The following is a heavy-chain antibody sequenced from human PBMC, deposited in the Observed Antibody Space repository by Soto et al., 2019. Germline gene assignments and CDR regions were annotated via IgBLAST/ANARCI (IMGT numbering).Heavy chain of an antibody. J-gene: IGHJ6*02. V-gene: IGHV5-51*01. CDR3: ARGPRGRYSGYDSPVTYYYYGMDV. CDR1: GYSFTGYW. D-gene: IGHD5-12*01. CDR2: IYPGDSDT. Sequence: GESLKISCKGSGYSFTGYWIGWVRQMPGKGLEWMGIIYPGDSDTRYSPSFQGQVTISADKSISTAYLQWSSLKASDTAMYYCARGPRGRYSGYDSPVTYYYYGMDVWGQGTTVTVSS.